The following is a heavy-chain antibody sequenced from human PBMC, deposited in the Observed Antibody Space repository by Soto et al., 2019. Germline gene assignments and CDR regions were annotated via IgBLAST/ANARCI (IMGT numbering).Heavy chain of an antibody. D-gene: IGHD2-15*01. J-gene: IGHJ4*01. CDR2: IYSGGST. Sequence: EVQLVESGGGLIQPGGSLRLSCAASGFTFSSNDMNWVRQAPGKGLEWVSLIYSGGSTYYADSVKGRFTISRDNSKNTLYLQMSSLRAEDAAVYYCATGPIGPGAHWGQGTMVTVSS. CDR3: ATGPIGPGAH. CDR1: GFTFSSND. V-gene: IGHV3-53*01.